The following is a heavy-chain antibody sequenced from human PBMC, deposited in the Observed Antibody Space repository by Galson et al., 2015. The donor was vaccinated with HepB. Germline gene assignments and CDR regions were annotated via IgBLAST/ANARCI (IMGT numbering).Heavy chain of an antibody. J-gene: IGHJ4*02. D-gene: IGHD4/OR15-4a*01. V-gene: IGHV1-69*02. CDR1: GGTFSSYT. CDR3: ARLVPAGGVGGY. CDR2: IIPILGIA. Sequence: SVKVSCKASGGTFSSYTISWVRQAPGQGLEWMGRIIPILGIANYAQKFQGRVTITADKSTSTAYMELSSLGSEDTAVYYCARLVPAGGVGGYWGQGTLVTVSS.